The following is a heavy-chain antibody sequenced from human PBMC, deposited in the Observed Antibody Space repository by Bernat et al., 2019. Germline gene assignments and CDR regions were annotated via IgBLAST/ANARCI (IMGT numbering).Heavy chain of an antibody. V-gene: IGHV3-7*03. CDR1: GFTFRSYY. J-gene: IGHJ4*02. Sequence: EVQLVESGGDLVQPGGSLRLSCSTSGFTFRSYYMTWVRQAPGKGLEWVASINEDGSGQYYVDSVRGRFTISRDNTKNSLYLQMNSLRAEDTAMYYCANDEPSAFYLYWGQGTLVTVSS. CDR2: INEDGSGQ. D-gene: IGHD3-22*01. CDR3: ANDEPSAFYLY.